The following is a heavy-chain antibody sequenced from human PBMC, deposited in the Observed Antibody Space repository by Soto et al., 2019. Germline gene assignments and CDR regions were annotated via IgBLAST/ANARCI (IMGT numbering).Heavy chain of an antibody. V-gene: IGHV1-3*04. Sequence: QVQLVQSGAEVKKPGASVKISCEASGYTSTGYVMHWVRQAPGQRPEWMGWISTGTGNTRSSQRFQGRVTFTGDASASTFYMGLGSLTFEDTAVYYCAREGINAGIRPWGDAFDIWGQGTMVTVSS. J-gene: IGHJ3*02. CDR1: GYTSTGYV. CDR2: ISTGTGNT. D-gene: IGHD3-10*01. CDR3: AREGINAGIRPWGDAFDI.